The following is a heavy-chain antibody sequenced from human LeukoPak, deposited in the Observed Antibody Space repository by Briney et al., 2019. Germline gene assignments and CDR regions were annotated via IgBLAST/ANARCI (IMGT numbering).Heavy chain of an antibody. Sequence: GGSLRLSCAASGFTFSNFWMLWVRQTPGKGLVWVANINTDGTSTNYADSVKGRFAISRDNAKNTLYLQMDSLRAEDTAIYYCVRNWGEDYWGQGTLVTVSS. CDR2: INTDGTST. V-gene: IGHV3-74*01. CDR3: VRNWGEDY. D-gene: IGHD7-27*01. J-gene: IGHJ4*02. CDR1: GFTFSNFW.